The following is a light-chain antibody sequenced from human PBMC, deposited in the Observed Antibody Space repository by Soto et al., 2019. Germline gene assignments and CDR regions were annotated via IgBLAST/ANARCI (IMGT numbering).Light chain of an antibody. V-gene: IGLV2-23*01. Sequence: QSALTQPPSASGSLGQSVTISCTGTSSDVGGYNLVSWYQQHPGKAPKLMIYEGSKRPSGVSNRFSGSKSGNTASLTISGLQAEDEADYYCCSYAGSRVFGGGTKLTVL. J-gene: IGLJ3*02. CDR3: CSYAGSRV. CDR2: EGS. CDR1: SSDVGGYNL.